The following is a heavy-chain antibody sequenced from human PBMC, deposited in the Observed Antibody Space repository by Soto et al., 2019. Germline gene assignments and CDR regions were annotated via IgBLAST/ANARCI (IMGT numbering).Heavy chain of an antibody. CDR2: IYYSGST. J-gene: IGHJ6*02. D-gene: IGHD6-19*01. CDR3: ARGGSSGWYGMDV. CDR1: GGSISSSSYY. Sequence: SETLSLTCTVSGGSISSSSYYWGWVRQPPGKGLEWIGSIYYSGSTYYNPSLKSRVTISVDTSKNQFSLKLSSVTAADTAVYYCARGGSSGWYGMDVWGQGTTVTVSS. V-gene: IGHV4-39*01.